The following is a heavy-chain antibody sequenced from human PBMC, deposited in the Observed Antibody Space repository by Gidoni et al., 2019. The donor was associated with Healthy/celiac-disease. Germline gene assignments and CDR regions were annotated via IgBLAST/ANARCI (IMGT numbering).Heavy chain of an antibody. CDR2: INAGNGNT. D-gene: IGHD1-26*01. J-gene: IGHJ4*02. V-gene: IGHV1-3*01. CDR3: ARDLRVGATPVYYFDY. CDR1: GYTFTSYA. Sequence: QVQLVQSGAEVKKPGASVKVSCKAYGYTFTSYAMHWVRQAHGQRLEWMGWINAGNGNTKYSQKFQGRVTITRDTSASTAYMELSSLRSEDTAVYYCARDLRVGATPVYYFDYWGQGTLVTVSS.